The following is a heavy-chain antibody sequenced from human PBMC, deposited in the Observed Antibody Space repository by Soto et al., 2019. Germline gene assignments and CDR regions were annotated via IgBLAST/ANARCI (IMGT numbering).Heavy chain of an antibody. CDR2: ITYDGSNQ. J-gene: IGHJ4*02. CDR1: GFIFSSYT. Sequence: QVQLVESGGGVVQPGRSLRLSCAASGFIFSSYTMHWGRQAPGKGLEWVGGITYDGSNQYYADSVKGRFTISRDNSRNMLFLQMNRLRPDDTAVYYCARAPSGSYPEFDYWGQGTLVTVSS. D-gene: IGHD1-26*01. V-gene: IGHV3-30-3*01. CDR3: ARAPSGSYPEFDY.